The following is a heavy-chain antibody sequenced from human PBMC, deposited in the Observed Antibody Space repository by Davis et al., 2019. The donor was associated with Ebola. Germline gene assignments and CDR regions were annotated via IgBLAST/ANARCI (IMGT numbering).Heavy chain of an antibody. Sequence: GGSLRLSCAASGFTFSSYWMMWLRQAPGKGPEWVANIRQDGRVQNYVDSVKGLFTISRDNAKNMLYLQMDSLRIEDTAQYFCAGDPNWESGSWGQGTPVSVSS. CDR1: GFTFSSYW. CDR3: AGDPNWESGS. D-gene: IGHD1-1*01. V-gene: IGHV3-7*03. CDR2: IRQDGRVQ. J-gene: IGHJ5*02.